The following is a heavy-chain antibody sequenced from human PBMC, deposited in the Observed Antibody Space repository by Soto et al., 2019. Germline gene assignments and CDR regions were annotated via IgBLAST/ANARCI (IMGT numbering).Heavy chain of an antibody. CDR1: GYTFTSYG. CDR3: AREVDVDTAMGDYYYGMDV. D-gene: IGHD5-18*01. CDR2: ISAYNGNT. J-gene: IGHJ6*02. V-gene: IGHV1-18*01. Sequence: ASVKVSCKASGYTFTSYGISWVRQAPGQGLEWMGWISAYNGNTNYAQKLQGRVTMTTDTSTSTAYMELRSLRSDDTAVYYCAREVDVDTAMGDYYYGMDVWGQGTTVTVSS.